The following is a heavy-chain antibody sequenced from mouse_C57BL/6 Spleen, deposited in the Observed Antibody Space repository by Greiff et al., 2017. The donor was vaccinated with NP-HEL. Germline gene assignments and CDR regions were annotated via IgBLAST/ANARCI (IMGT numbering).Heavy chain of an antibody. V-gene: IGHV1-80*01. CDR1: GYAFSSYW. CDR2: IYPGDGDT. J-gene: IGHJ4*01. Sequence: VQLQQSGAELVKPGASVKISCKASGYAFSSYWMNWVKQRPGKGLEWIGQIYPGDGDTNYNGKFKGKATLTADKSSSTAYMQLSSLTSEDSAVYFCARRELRDYYAMDYWGQGTSVTVSS. D-gene: IGHD1-1*01. CDR3: ARRELRDYYAMDY.